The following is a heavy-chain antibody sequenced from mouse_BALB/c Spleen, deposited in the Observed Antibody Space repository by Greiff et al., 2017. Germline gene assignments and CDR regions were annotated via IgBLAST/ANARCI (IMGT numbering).Heavy chain of an antibody. CDR3: ARSPPIYYGNYEAIDY. Sequence: VQLQQSGAELVKPGASVKLSCTASGFNIKDTYMHWVKQRPEQGLEWIGRIDPANGNTKYDPKFQGKATITADTSSNTAYLQLSSLTSEDTAVYYCARSPPIYYGNYEAIDYWGQGTSDTVSS. V-gene: IGHV14-3*02. CDR2: IDPANGNT. D-gene: IGHD2-1*01. J-gene: IGHJ4*01. CDR1: GFNIKDTY.